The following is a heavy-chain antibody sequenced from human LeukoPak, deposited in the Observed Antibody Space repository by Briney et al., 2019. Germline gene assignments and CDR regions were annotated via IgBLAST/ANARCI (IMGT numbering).Heavy chain of an antibody. CDR3: ASYGDYYYYGMDV. Sequence: SVKVSCKASGGTFSSYAISWVRQAPGQGLEWMGGIIPIFGTASYAQKFQGRVTMTRDTSTSTVYMELSSLRSEDTAVYYCASYGDYYYYGMDVWGQGTTVTVSS. CDR1: GGTFSSYA. V-gene: IGHV1-69*05. D-gene: IGHD4-17*01. J-gene: IGHJ6*02. CDR2: IIPIFGTA.